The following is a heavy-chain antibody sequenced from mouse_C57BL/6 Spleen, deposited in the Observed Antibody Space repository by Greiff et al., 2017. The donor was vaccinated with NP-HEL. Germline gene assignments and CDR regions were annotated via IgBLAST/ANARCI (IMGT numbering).Heavy chain of an antibody. J-gene: IGHJ4*01. CDR1: GFNIKDYY. CDR2: IDPEDGDT. V-gene: IGHV14-1*01. CDR3: TTGGDYYGSSYIYAMDY. D-gene: IGHD1-1*01. Sequence: VQLQQSGAELVRPGASVKLSCTASGFNIKDYYMHWVKQRPEQGLEWIGRIDPEDGDTEYAPKFQGKATMTVDTSSNTAYLQLSSLTSEDTAVYYCTTGGDYYGSSYIYAMDYWGQGTSVTVSS.